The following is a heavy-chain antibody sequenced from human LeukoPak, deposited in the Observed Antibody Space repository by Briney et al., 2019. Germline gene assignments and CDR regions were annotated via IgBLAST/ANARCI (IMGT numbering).Heavy chain of an antibody. J-gene: IGHJ4*02. CDR1: GFTFSSYG. CDR3: AIPPRREQWLASFDY. CDR2: ISGSGGST. V-gene: IGHV3-23*01. Sequence: GGSLRLSCAASGFTFSSYGMSWVRQAPGKGLEWVSAISGSGGSTYYADSVKGRFTISRDNSKTTLDLQMNSLRAEDTAVYYCAIPPRREQWLASFDYWGQGTLVTVSS. D-gene: IGHD6-19*01.